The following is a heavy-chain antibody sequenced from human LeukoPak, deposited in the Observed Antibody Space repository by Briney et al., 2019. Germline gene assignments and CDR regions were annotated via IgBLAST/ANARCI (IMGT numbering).Heavy chain of an antibody. CDR3: ARGGEVCSSTSCYRGHEY. Sequence: ASVKVSCKASGYTFTGYYMHWVRQAPGQGLEWMGWINPDSGGTNNAQKFQGRVTMTRDTSISTAYMELSRLRSDDTAVYYCARGGEVCSSTSCYRGHEYWGQGTLVTVSS. CDR1: GYTFTGYY. J-gene: IGHJ4*02. V-gene: IGHV1-2*02. D-gene: IGHD2-2*01. CDR2: INPDSGGT.